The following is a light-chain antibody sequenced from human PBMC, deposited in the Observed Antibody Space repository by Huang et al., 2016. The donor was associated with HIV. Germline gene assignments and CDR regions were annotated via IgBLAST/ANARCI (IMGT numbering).Light chain of an antibody. CDR3: MQALQTELT. V-gene: IGKV2-28*01. CDR1: QRLLHSNGYNY. CDR2: LGS. J-gene: IGKJ4*01. Sequence: DIVMTQSPLSLPVTPGEPASISCRSSQRLLHSNGYNYLDWYLQKPGQSPPLLIYLGSNRDSGVPDRFSASGSGTDFTLKISRVEAEDVGVYYCMQALQTELTFGGGTKVEIK.